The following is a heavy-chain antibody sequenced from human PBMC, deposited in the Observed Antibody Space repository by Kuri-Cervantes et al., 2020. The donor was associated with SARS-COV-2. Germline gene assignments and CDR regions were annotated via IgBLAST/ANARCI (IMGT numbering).Heavy chain of an antibody. CDR3: ARGWRYYDSSGYYYYFDY. D-gene: IGHD3-22*01. J-gene: IGHJ4*02. CDR2: ISSCSSYI. Sequence: GGSLRLSCAASGFTFSSYGMHWVRQAPGKGLEWVSSISSCSSYIYYADSVKGRFTISRDNAKNSLYLQMNSLRAEDTALYYCARGWRYYDSSGYYYYFDYWGQGTLVTVSS. V-gene: IGHV3-21*04. CDR1: GFTFSSYG.